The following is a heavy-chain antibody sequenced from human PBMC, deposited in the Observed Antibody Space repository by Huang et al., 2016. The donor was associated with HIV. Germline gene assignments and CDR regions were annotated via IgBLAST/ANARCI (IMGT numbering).Heavy chain of an antibody. CDR1: GGSLSDYC. Sequence: VQLQQWGAGLLKPSETLSLTCAVYGGSLSDYCWSWIRRAPGKGWEWIGDIKQSVSANYSPSLKSRVGMSVDTSKNQFSLRMSSVSAADTAVYYCARSDTVDSAVTFDYWGQGTVVSVSS. CDR2: IKQSVSA. D-gene: IGHD5-12*01. J-gene: IGHJ4*02. CDR3: ARSDTVDSAVTFDY. V-gene: IGHV4-34*02.